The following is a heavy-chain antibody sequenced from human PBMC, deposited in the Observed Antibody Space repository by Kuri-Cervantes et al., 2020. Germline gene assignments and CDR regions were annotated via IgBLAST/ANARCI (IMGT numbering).Heavy chain of an antibody. CDR2: IKQDGSEK. Sequence: GESLKISCAASGFTFSNYWMRWVRQAPGKGLEWVANIKQDGSEKYYVDSVKGRFTISRDNAKNSLYLQMNSLRAEDTALYYCATWGSWCSGGSCYMGAFDIWGQGTMVTVSS. J-gene: IGHJ3*02. CDR1: GFTFSNYW. D-gene: IGHD2-15*01. CDR3: ATWGSWCSGGSCYMGAFDI. V-gene: IGHV3-7*03.